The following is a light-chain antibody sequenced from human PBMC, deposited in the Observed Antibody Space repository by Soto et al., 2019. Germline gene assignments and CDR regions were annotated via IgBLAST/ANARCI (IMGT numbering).Light chain of an antibody. J-gene: IGKJ5*01. Sequence: DIQMTQSPSPLSASVGDGVTITCRASQGIDTSLAWYQQKPGKAPKLLIYAASNFQSGVPSRFSGSGSGTHFTLTISSLQPEDFATYYCQQLHGYPITLGQGTRLEIK. CDR3: QQLHGYPIT. V-gene: IGKV1-9*01. CDR1: QGIDTS. CDR2: AAS.